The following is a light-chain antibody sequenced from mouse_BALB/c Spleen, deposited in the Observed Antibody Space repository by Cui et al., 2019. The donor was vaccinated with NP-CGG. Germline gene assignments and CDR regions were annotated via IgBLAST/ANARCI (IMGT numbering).Light chain of an antibody. V-gene: IGLV1*01. CDR3: ALWYSNHWV. J-gene: IGLJ1*01. CDR1: TGAVTTSNY. Sequence: AVVIQELAPTTSPGETVTLTCRSSTGAVTTSNYANWVQEKPDHLFTGLIGGTNNRVPGVPARFSGSLIGDKAALTITGAQTEDEAIYFCALWYSNHWVFGGGTKLTVL. CDR2: GTN.